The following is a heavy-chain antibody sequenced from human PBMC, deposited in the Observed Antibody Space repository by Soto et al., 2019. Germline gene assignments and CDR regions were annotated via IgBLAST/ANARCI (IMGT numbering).Heavy chain of an antibody. D-gene: IGHD6-13*01. CDR1: GFTFSSYW. Sequence: EVQLVESGGGLVQPGGSLRLSCAASGFTFSSYWMHWVRQAPGKGLVWVSRINSDGSSTNYADSVKGRFTISRDNAKNTLYRQMNSLRAEDTAVYYCARDLRFSSSWFLIGWFDPWGQGTLVTVSS. J-gene: IGHJ5*02. CDR2: INSDGSST. V-gene: IGHV3-74*01. CDR3: ARDLRFSSSWFLIGWFDP.